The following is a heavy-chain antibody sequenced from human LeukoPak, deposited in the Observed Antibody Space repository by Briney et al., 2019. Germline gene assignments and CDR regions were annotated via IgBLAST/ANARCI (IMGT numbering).Heavy chain of an antibody. CDR2: ISYDGSKK. Sequence: GRSLRLSCAASGFTFSSYAMHWVRQAPGKGLEWEAVISYDGSKKYYADSVKGRFTISRDNSKNTLYLQRNSLRAEDTAVYYCARGGEWLDPERTPVDYWGQGTLVTVSS. CDR3: ARGGEWLDPERTPVDY. CDR1: GFTFSSYA. V-gene: IGHV3-30-3*01. J-gene: IGHJ4*02. D-gene: IGHD6-19*01.